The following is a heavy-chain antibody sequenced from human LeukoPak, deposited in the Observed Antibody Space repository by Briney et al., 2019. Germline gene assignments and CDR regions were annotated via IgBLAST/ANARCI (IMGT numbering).Heavy chain of an antibody. V-gene: IGHV3-7*01. CDR2: IKQDGSEK. CDR3: ARDRGGWQLRDFDY. Sequence: PGGSLRLSCAASGFTFSSYWMSRVRQAPGKGLEWVANIKQDGSEKYYVDSVKGRFTISRDNAKNSLYLQMNSLRAEDTAVYYCARDRGGWQLRDFDYWGQGTLVTVSS. J-gene: IGHJ4*02. D-gene: IGHD1-26*01. CDR1: GFTFSSYW.